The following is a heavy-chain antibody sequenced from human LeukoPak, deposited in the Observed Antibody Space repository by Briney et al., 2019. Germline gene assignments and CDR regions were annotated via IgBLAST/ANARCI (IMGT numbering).Heavy chain of an antibody. D-gene: IGHD3-22*01. V-gene: IGHV4-59*08. J-gene: IGHJ4*02. CDR2: IYYSGST. Sequence: SETLSLTCTVSGGSISSYYWSWIRQPPGKGLERIGYIYYSGSTNYNPSLKSRVTISVDTSKNQFSLKLSSVTAADTAVYYCARLYRDYDKYWMDYWGQGTLVTVSS. CDR1: GGSISSYY. CDR3: ARLYRDYDKYWMDY.